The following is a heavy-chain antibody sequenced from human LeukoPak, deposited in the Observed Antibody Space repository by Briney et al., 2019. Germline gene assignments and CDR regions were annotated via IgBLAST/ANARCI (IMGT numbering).Heavy chain of an antibody. J-gene: IGHJ5*02. D-gene: IGHD3-22*01. V-gene: IGHV4-30-4*01. CDR3: ARPYYYDSRIDP. Sequence: SETLSLTCTVSGGSISSGDYYWSWIRQPPGKGLEWIAYMYDSGSTYYNPSLKSRVTMSADTSKNQLSLNLSSVTAADTAVYYCARPYYYDSRIDPWGQGILVTVSS. CDR2: MYDSGST. CDR1: GGSISSGDYY.